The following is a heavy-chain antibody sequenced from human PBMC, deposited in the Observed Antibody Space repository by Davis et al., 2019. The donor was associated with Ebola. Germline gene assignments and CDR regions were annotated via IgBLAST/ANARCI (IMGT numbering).Heavy chain of an antibody. D-gene: IGHD6-13*01. V-gene: IGHV3-33*01. CDR2: IWYDGSNK. CDR3: ARGAIAAAGTPFDP. J-gene: IGHJ5*02. Sequence: PGGSLRLSCAASGFTFSSYGMHWVRQAPGKGLEWVAVIWYDGSNKYYADSVKGRFTISRDNAKNSLYLQMNSLRAEDTAVYYCARGAIAAAGTPFDPWGQGTLVTVSS. CDR1: GFTFSSYG.